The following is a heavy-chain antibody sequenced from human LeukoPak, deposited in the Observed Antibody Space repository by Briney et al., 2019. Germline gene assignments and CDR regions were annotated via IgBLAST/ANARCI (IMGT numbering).Heavy chain of an antibody. D-gene: IGHD5-24*01. J-gene: IGHJ4*02. CDR3: AREGEVREMTT. CDR2: IYYRGST. CDR1: GGSISSGGYY. Sequence: SETPSLTCTVSGGSISSGGYYWRWVRQHPGRGLEWIGYIYYRGSTYYNPSLKSRVTISVDTSKNQFSLKLSSVTAADTAVYYCAREGEVREMTTWGQGTLVTVSS. V-gene: IGHV4-31*03.